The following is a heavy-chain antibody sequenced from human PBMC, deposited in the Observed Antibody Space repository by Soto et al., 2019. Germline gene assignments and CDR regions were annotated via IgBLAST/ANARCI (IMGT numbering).Heavy chain of an antibody. D-gene: IGHD3-10*01. J-gene: IGHJ4*02. Sequence: EVQLLESGGGLVQPGGSLRLSCAASGFTFSSYAMSWVRQAPGKGLEWVSIIGVGGGDRYYPESVKGRFTISRDNSRDTMYLEMKRLRDEDTAVYYCARVRFGELVWGQGTLVTVSS. V-gene: IGHV3-23*01. CDR2: IGVGGGDR. CDR3: ARVRFGELV. CDR1: GFTFSSYA.